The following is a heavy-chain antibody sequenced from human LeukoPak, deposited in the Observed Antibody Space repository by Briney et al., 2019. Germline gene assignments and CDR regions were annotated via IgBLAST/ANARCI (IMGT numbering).Heavy chain of an antibody. V-gene: IGHV4-59*07. D-gene: IGHD2-2*01. CDR3: ASGQRYCSSTSCYVPFDY. CDR2: ISYSGST. CDR1: GGSISSYY. J-gene: IGHJ4*02. Sequence: SDSLSLTRTVFGGSISSYYGGWVSQPPGKGLGWGGSISYSGSTNYNPSLKSRVTISVDTSKNQFSLKLSSVTAADTAVYYCASGQRYCSSTSCYVPFDYWGQGTLVTVSS.